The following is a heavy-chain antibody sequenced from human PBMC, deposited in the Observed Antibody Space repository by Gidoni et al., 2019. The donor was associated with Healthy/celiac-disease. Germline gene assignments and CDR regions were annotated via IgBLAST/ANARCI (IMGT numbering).Heavy chain of an antibody. CDR3: ARDLGVDY. J-gene: IGHJ4*02. CDR1: GFTFSSYA. CDR2: ISYDGSNK. V-gene: IGHV3-30-3*01. Sequence: QVQLVESGGGVVQPGGSLILSCAPSGFTFSSYAMHWVRQAPGKGLEWVAVISYDGSNKYYADSVKGRFTISRDNSKNTLYLQMNSLRAEDTAVYYCARDLGVDYWGQGTLVTVSS. D-gene: IGHD6-13*01.